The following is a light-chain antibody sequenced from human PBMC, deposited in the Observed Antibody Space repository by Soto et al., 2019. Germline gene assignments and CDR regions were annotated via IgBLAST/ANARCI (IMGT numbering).Light chain of an antibody. J-gene: IGKJ1*01. Sequence: EIVITQSPATLSVSPGERATLSCRASQSVSSNLAWYQQKPGQAPRLLIYGASTRATGIPARFSRSGSGTEFTLTISSLQSEDVEVYYCQQYNNWTRTFGQGTKVDIK. V-gene: IGKV3-15*01. CDR1: QSVSSN. CDR3: QQYNNWTRT. CDR2: GAS.